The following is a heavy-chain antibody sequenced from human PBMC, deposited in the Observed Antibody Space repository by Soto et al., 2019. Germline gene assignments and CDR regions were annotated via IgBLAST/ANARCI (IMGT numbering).Heavy chain of an antibody. CDR3: ARLGYGDYFDY. J-gene: IGHJ4*02. CDR2: IYYSGST. Sequence: QLQLQESGPGLVKPSETMSLTRTVSGGSISSSSHYWGWIRQHPGKGLEWIGSIYYSGSTYYNPSLKSRVTISVDTSKNQFSLKLSSVTAADTAVDYCARLGYGDYFDYWGQGTLVTVSS. V-gene: IGHV4-39*01. CDR1: GGSISSSSHY. D-gene: IGHD4-17*01.